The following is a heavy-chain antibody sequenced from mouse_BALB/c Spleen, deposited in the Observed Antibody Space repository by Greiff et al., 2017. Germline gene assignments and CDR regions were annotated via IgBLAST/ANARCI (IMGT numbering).Heavy chain of an antibody. J-gene: IGHJ1*01. CDR3: ASGVSYYYGSSYWYFDV. Sequence: EVQLVESGPELVKPGASVKMSCKASGYTFTSYVMHWVKQKPGQGLEWIGYINPYNDGTKYNEKFKGKATLTSDKSSSTAYMELSSLTSEDSAVYYCASGVSYYYGSSYWYFDVWGAGTTVTVSA. CDR1: GYTFTSYV. CDR2: INPYNDGT. V-gene: IGHV1-14*01. D-gene: IGHD1-1*01.